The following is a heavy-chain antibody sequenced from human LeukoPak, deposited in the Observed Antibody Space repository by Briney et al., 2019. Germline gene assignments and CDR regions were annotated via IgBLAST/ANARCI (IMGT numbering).Heavy chain of an antibody. J-gene: IGHJ4*02. CDR3: ARDYAGNAHDY. D-gene: IGHD2-2*01. V-gene: IGHV1-2*02. CDR2: INPNSGGT. Sequence: ASVKVSCKASGYTFTGYHIHWVRQAPGQGLEWMGWINPNSGGTNYAQKFQGRVTMTRDTSISTAYIELNRLRSDDTAVYYCARDYAGNAHDYWGQGTLVTVSS. CDR1: GYTFTGYH.